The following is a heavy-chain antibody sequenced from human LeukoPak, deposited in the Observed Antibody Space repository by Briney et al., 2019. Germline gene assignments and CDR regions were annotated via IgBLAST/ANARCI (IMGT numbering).Heavy chain of an antibody. CDR3: ARHYYDSSGYCPFGY. J-gene: IGHJ4*02. V-gene: IGHV4-39*01. CDR2: IYYSGST. Sequence: SETLSLTCTVSGGSISSSSYYWGWIRQPPGKGPEWIGSIYYSGSTYYNPSLKSRVTISVDTSKNQFSLKLSSVTAADTAVYYCARHYYDSSGYCPFGYWGQGTLVTVSS. D-gene: IGHD3-22*01. CDR1: GGSISSSSYY.